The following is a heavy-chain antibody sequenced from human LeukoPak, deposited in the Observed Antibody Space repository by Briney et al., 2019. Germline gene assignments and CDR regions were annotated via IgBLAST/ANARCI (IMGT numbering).Heavy chain of an antibody. V-gene: IGHV3-7*03. Sequence: GGSLRLSCAASGFAFSSFWMSWVRQAPGKGLEWVANIKPDGSEKYFVDSVKGRFTISRDNAKNSLYLQMNSLGAEDTAIYYCVRPSNPPHWGQGTLVTVSS. CDR1: GFAFSSFW. CDR2: IKPDGSEK. CDR3: VRPSNPPH. J-gene: IGHJ4*02.